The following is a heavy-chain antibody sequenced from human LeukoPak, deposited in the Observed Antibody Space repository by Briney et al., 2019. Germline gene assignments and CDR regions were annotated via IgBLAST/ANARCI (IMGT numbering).Heavy chain of an antibody. CDR3: TKVVTDDY. V-gene: IGHV3-23*01. CDR1: GLIFSNYA. J-gene: IGHJ4*02. D-gene: IGHD4-23*01. Sequence: GGSLRLSCAASGLIFSNYALSWVRQAPGKGLEWVTSIRSSGDSTYYADSVKGRFTISRDNSKNTLYLQMNSLRAEDTAVYYCTKVVTDDYWGQGTLVTVSS. CDR2: IRSSGDST.